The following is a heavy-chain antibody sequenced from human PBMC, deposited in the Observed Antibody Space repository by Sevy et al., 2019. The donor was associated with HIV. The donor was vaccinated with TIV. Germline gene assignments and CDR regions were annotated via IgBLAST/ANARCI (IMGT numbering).Heavy chain of an antibody. CDR2: IRRNAYGGTT. CDR1: GFTFGDFA. D-gene: IGHD6-13*01. Sequence: GGSLRLSCTASGFTFGDFAVNWFRQAPGKGLEWVGFIRRNAYGGTTDYAASMKGRLTISRDDSKSIAYLQMNSLKTEDTAVYYCTRERGAAARTGYFDYWGQGTLVTVSS. V-gene: IGHV3-49*03. J-gene: IGHJ4*02. CDR3: TRERGAAARTGYFDY.